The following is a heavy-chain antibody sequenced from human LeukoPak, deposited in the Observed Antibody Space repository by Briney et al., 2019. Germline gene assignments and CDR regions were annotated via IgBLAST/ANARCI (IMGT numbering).Heavy chain of an antibody. D-gene: IGHD4-17*01. CDR3: AKAGHTVTTELGY. J-gene: IGHJ4*02. CDR1: GFSFSAYA. Sequence: PGGSLRPSCAASGFSFSAYAMSWVRQAPGKGLEWVSIITSTGSSTFYADSVKGRFTISRDNSKNTLFLQMNGLRAQDTALYYCAKAGHTVTTELGYWGQGTLVTVSS. V-gene: IGHV3-23*01. CDR2: ITSTGSST.